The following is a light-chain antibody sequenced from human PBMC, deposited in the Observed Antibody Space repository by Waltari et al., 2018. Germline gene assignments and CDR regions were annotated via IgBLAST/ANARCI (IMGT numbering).Light chain of an antibody. CDR2: SNN. CDR1: TSNIGSNT. J-gene: IGLJ2*01. CDR3: STWDDRLTGVV. V-gene: IGLV1-44*01. Sequence: QSVLAQPPSASGTPGQRITISCSGSTSNIGSNTVNWYQQFPGTAPRLLIYSNNQRPSGVPDRFYASKSGSAAALAISGLHSEDEADYYCSTWDDRLTGVVFGGGTKVTVL.